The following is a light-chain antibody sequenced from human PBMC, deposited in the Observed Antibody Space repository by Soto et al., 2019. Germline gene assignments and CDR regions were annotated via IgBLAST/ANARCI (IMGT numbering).Light chain of an antibody. CDR3: QQYNNWPRT. CDR1: QSVSSN. V-gene: IGKV3-15*01. J-gene: IGKJ1*01. Sequence: EIVMTQSPATLSVSPGERATLSCRASQSVSSNLAWYQQKPGQAPRLLIYGMSTRATGISAKFSGTGSGTEFTLPINSVQSEDSAVYYCQQYNNWPRTFGQGTKVEI. CDR2: GMS.